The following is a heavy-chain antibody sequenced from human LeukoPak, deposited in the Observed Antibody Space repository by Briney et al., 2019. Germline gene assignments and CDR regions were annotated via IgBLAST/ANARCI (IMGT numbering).Heavy chain of an antibody. V-gene: IGHV3-53*01. Sequence: GGSLRLSCAASGFTVSSNYMSWVRQAPGKGLEWVSVIYSGGSTYYADSVKGRFTISRDNSKNTLYLQMNSLRAEDTAVYYCAKDPLSYYDFWSGLSRGFYMDVWGKGTTVTVSS. CDR1: GFTVSSNY. D-gene: IGHD3-3*01. J-gene: IGHJ6*03. CDR2: IYSGGST. CDR3: AKDPLSYYDFWSGLSRGFYMDV.